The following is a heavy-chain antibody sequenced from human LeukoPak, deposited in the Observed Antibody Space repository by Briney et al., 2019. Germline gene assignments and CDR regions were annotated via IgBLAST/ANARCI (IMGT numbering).Heavy chain of an antibody. V-gene: IGHV4-34*01. D-gene: IGHD3-3*01. CDR1: GGSFSGYY. CDR2: INHSGST. J-gene: IGHJ4*02. Sequence: PSETLSLTCAVYGGSFSGYYWTWIRQPPGKGLERIGEINHSGSTNYNPSLKSRVSISGDTSKNQFSLKLSSVTAADTAVYYCARGDFEVVIDYWGQGTLVTVSS. CDR3: ARGDFEVVIDY.